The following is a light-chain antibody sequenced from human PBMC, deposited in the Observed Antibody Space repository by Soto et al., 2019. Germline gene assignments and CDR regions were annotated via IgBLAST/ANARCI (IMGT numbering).Light chain of an antibody. Sequence: EIVLTQSPGTLSLSPGDRATLSCRASQSVSSSYLAWYQQKPGQAPRLLIYGASSRATGIPDRFSGSGSGTDFPLTINRLEPEDFAVYYCQQYGTSFTFGPGTKVDIK. CDR3: QQYGTSFT. V-gene: IGKV3-20*01. CDR1: QSVSSSY. J-gene: IGKJ3*01. CDR2: GAS.